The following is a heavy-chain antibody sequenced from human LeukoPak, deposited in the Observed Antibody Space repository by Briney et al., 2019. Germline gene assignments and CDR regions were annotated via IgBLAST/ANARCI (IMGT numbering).Heavy chain of an antibody. V-gene: IGHV1-69*13. J-gene: IGHJ6*03. CDR2: IVPLFGTA. CDR1: GGTLSNYA. D-gene: IGHD4-17*01. Sequence: PVKVSCKASGGTLSNYAISWVRQAPGQGLEWMGGIVPLFGTANYAQKFQGRLTITADESTSTAYMELSSLRSEDTAVYYCARPNYGDYAYYYYYMDVWGKGTTVTISS. CDR3: ARPNYGDYAYYYYYMDV.